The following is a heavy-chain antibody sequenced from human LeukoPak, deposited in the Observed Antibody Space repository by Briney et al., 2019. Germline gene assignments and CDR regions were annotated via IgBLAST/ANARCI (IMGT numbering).Heavy chain of an antibody. CDR1: GFSFSHYW. J-gene: IGHJ4*02. V-gene: IGHV3-7*01. CDR2: IKEDGTDQ. Sequence: GGSLRLSCAPSGFSFSHYWMAWGRQAPGKGRGWGANIKEDGTDQHYVDSVRGRLTVSRDNAAHSLYLQMSSVRPDDTPVYFCARSKDRSWPFDSWGQGTLVAVSS. CDR3: ARSKDRSWPFDS. D-gene: IGHD4-11*01.